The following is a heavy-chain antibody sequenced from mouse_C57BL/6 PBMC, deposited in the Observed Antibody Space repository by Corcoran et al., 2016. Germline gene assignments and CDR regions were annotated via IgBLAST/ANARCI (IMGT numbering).Heavy chain of an antibody. V-gene: IGHV3-6*01. CDR1: GYSITSGYY. D-gene: IGHD1-1*01. Sequence: DVQLQESGPGLVKPSQSLSLTCSVTGYSITSGYYWNWIRQFPGNKLEWMGYISYDGSNNYNPSLKNRISITRDTSKNQFFLKLNSVTTEDTATYYCARDRSSYDYAMDYWGQGTSVTVSS. CDR2: ISYDGSN. J-gene: IGHJ4*01. CDR3: ARDRSSYDYAMDY.